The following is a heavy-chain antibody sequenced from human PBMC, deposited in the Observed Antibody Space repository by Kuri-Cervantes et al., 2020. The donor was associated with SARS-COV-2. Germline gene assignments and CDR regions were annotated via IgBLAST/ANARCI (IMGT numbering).Heavy chain of an antibody. Sequence: SETLSLTCTVSGGSIRSYYWSWIRQPPGKGLEWIGYIYYSGSTNYNPSLKSRVTISVDTSKHQLSLKLSSVTAADTAVYYGAKDNSSSWYEVGPAFDYWGQGTLVTVSS. CDR1: GGSIRSYY. V-gene: IGHV4-59*01. J-gene: IGHJ4*02. CDR2: IYYSGST. CDR3: AKDNSSSWYEVGPAFDY. D-gene: IGHD6-13*01.